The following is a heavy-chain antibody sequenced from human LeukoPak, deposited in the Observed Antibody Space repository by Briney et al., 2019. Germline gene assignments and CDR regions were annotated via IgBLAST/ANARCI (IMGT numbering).Heavy chain of an antibody. CDR2: IKQDGSEK. D-gene: IGHD3-22*01. V-gene: IGHV3-7*01. CDR3: ASRGDPYYYDSSVTRHYA. J-gene: IGHJ5*02. Sequence: GGSLRLSCAASGFTFSSYWMSWVRQAPGKGLEWVANIKQDGSEKYYVDSVKGRFTISRDNAKNSLYLQMNSLRAEDTAVYYCASRGDPYYYDSSVTRHYAWGQGTLVTVSS. CDR1: GFTFSSYW.